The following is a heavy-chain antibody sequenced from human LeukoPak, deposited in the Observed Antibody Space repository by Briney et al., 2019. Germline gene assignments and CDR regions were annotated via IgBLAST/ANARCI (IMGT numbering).Heavy chain of an antibody. D-gene: IGHD2/OR15-2a*01. V-gene: IGHV5-51*01. Sequence: GGSLKISFKGSGYSFTSYWVGWGRQMPGESLGWMGVIYPGGSDTRYSPSFQGQVTISADKSISTAYLQWSSLKASDTAMYYCARYGENKGYFDYWGQGTLVTVSS. J-gene: IGHJ4*02. CDR2: IYPGGSDT. CDR3: ARYGENKGYFDY. CDR1: GYSFTSYW.